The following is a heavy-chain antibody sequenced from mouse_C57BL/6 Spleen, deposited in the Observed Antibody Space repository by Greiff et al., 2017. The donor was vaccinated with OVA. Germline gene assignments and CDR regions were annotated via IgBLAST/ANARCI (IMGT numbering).Heavy chain of an antibody. CDR3: ARSLTSLDY. V-gene: IGHV3-6*01. D-gene: IGHD4-1*01. J-gene: IGHJ2*01. Sequence: EVKLMESGPGLVKPSQSLSLTCPVTGYSITSGYYWNWIRQFPGNKLEWMGYISYDGSNNYNPSLKNRISITRDTSKNQFFLKLNSVTTEDTATYYCARSLTSLDYWGQGTTLTVSS. CDR1: GYSITSGYY. CDR2: ISYDGSN.